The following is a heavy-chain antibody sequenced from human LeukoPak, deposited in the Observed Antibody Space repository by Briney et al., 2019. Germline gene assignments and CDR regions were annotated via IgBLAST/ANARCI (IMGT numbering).Heavy chain of an antibody. V-gene: IGHV3-7*01. CDR3: ARAVVVPAAMPEYYYYYMDV. CDR1: GFTFSRYW. Sequence: GGSLRLSCATSGFTFSRYWMRWVRQAPGKGLEGVANIKQDGSEKYYVDSVKGRFTISRDNAKNSLYLQMNSLRAEDTAVYYCARAVVVPAAMPEYYYYYMDVWGKGTTVTVSS. J-gene: IGHJ6*03. CDR2: IKQDGSEK. D-gene: IGHD2-2*01.